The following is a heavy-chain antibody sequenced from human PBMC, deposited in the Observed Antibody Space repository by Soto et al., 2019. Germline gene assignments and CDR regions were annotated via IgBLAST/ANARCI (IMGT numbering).Heavy chain of an antibody. V-gene: IGHV1-69*13. CDR2: IIPIFGTA. D-gene: IGHD6-13*01. CDR1: GGTFSSYA. Sequence: SVKVSCKASGGTFSSYAISWVRQAPGQGLEWMGGIIPIFGTANYAQKFQGRVTITADESTSTAYMELSSLRSEDTAVYYCAREQLDHGSLGYNWFDPWGRGTLVTVSS. CDR3: AREQLDHGSLGYNWFDP. J-gene: IGHJ5*02.